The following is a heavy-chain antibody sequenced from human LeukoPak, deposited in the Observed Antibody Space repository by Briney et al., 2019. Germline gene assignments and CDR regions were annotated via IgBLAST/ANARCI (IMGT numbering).Heavy chain of an antibody. J-gene: IGHJ5*02. CDR1: GFTFSNYF. Sequence: GGSLRLSCAASGFTFSNYFMQWVRQAPGKGLVWVSRISGDGTTTIYADSVKGRLTISRDNAKNTLYLQMNSLRDDDTAVYYCSRRVDSTRWFDPWGQGTLVTVSS. CDR3: SRRVDSTRWFDP. V-gene: IGHV3-74*01. D-gene: IGHD2-15*01. CDR2: ISGDGTTT.